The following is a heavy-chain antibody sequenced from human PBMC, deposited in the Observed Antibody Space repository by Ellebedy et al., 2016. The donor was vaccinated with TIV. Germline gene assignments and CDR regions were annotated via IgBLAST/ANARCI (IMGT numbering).Heavy chain of an antibody. CDR3: ARDLSGSFGMDV. J-gene: IGHJ6*02. V-gene: IGHV3-7*03. D-gene: IGHD2-15*01. Sequence: PGGSLRLSCAASGFTFSSHWLSWVRQAPGKGLEWVANIDEDGGEKYYVDSVKGRFTISRDNAKNSLYLQMNSLRAEDTAVYYCARDLSGSFGMDVWGQGTTVTVSS. CDR2: IDEDGGEK. CDR1: GFTFSSHW.